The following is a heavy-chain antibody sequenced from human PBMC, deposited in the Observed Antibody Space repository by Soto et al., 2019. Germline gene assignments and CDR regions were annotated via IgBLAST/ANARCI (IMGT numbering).Heavy chain of an antibody. J-gene: IGHJ6*02. CDR3: ARRGYSSCRYYYYYYGMDV. Sequence: QVQLVQSGAEVKKPGASVKVSCKASGYTFTSYDINWVRQATGQGLEWMGWMNPNSGNTGYAQKFQGRVTMTRNTSISTAYMELSSLRSEDTAVYYCARRGYSSCRYYYYYYGMDVWGQWTTVTVSS. CDR2: MNPNSGNT. V-gene: IGHV1-8*01. D-gene: IGHD6-13*01. CDR1: GYTFTSYD.